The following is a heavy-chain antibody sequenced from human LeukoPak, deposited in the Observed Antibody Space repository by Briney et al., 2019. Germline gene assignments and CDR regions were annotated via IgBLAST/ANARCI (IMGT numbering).Heavy chain of an antibody. J-gene: IGHJ4*02. CDR2: ISSSSSYI. CDR3: ARALAAAADY. CDR1: GFTFSSYS. V-gene: IGHV3-21*01. Sequence: GGSLRLSCAASGFTFSSYSMNWVRRAPGKGLKWVSSISSSSSYIYYADSVKGRFTISRDNAKNSLYLQMNSLRAEDTAVYYCARALAAAADYWGQGTLVTVSS. D-gene: IGHD6-13*01.